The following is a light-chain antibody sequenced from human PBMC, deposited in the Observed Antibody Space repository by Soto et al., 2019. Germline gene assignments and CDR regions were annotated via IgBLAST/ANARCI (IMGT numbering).Light chain of an antibody. V-gene: IGKV3-20*01. CDR3: QQYGSSGT. Sequence: EIAFTQSPGTLSLSPRERATLSCRGSQSVSNNYLAWYQQKPXQAXRLLIYGASNRASGIPDRFRGSGSGTDFTLTSSRLEPEDFAVYYCQQYGSSGTFGHGTKVDI. J-gene: IGKJ1*01. CDR1: QSVSNNY. CDR2: GAS.